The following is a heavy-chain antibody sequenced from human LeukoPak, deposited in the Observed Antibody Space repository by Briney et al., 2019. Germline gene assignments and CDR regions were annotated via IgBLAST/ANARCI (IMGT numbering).Heavy chain of an antibody. CDR1: GYTFTGYY. J-gene: IGHJ4*02. CDR2: INPNSGGT. D-gene: IGHD3-22*01. CDR3: ARAPMIVVVFPPRLDY. V-gene: IGHV1-2*02. Sequence: ASVKVCCKTSGYTFTGYYMHWVRQAPGQGLEWMGWINPNSGGTNYAQKFQDRVTMTGDTSISTAYMELSRLTSDDTAVYYCARAPMIVVVFPPRLDYWGQGTLVTVSS.